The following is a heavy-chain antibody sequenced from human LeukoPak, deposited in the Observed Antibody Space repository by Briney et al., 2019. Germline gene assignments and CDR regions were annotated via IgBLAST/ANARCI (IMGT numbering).Heavy chain of an antibody. V-gene: IGHV3-23*01. J-gene: IGHJ4*02. CDR2: ISGSGGST. CDR1: GFTFSDHA. CDR3: ARSGAGGY. D-gene: IGHD1-26*01. Sequence: PLGGSLRLPCAASGFTFSDHAMSWVRQAPGKGLEWVSAISGSGGSTYYADSVKGRFTISRDNSKSTLYLQMNSLRAEDTAVYYCARSGAGGYWGQGTLVTVSS.